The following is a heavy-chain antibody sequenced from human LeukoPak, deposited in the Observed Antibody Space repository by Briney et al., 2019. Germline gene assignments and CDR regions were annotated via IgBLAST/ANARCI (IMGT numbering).Heavy chain of an antibody. CDR1: GFTLSSYD. J-gene: IGHJ6*03. D-gene: IGHD1-26*01. V-gene: IGHV3-30*02. CDR3: AKDRGGNFYSNPKRYYYYMDV. Sequence: GGSLRLSCAASGFTLSSYDMNWARQAPGKGLEWVAFIRYDGSYKNSAVSVQGRFSISRDNSKNTLYLQMSSLRPDDTAVYFCAKDRGGNFYSNPKRYYYYMDVWGKGTTVTVSS. CDR2: IRYDGSYK.